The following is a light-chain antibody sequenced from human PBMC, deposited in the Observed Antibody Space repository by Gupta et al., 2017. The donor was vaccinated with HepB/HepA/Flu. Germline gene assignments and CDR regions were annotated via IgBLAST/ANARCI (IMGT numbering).Light chain of an antibody. CDR1: QSVTNN. V-gene: IGKV3-11*01. CDR3: HQRSNWPRT. Sequence: EIVLTQSPDTLSLSPGERATLSCRASQSVTNNLAWYQQKPGQAPRLLIYDTSNRATGIPARFSGSGSGTDFTLTISSLETEDFAVYYCHQRSNWPRTFGGGTNVEIK. CDR2: DTS. J-gene: IGKJ4*01.